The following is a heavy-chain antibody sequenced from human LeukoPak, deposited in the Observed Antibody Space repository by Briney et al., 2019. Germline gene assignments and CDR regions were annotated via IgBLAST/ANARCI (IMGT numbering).Heavy chain of an antibody. CDR1: GFTFSNYW. CDR3: ARTPYYFDRSVHSYPNNFDY. Sequence: GGSLRLSCAASGFTFSNYWMHWVRQAPGKGLVWVSRVKSDGSSTSYAGSVKGRYTNSRDNAKNTLYLQMNSLRANHTAVYYCARTPYYFDRSVHSYPNNFDYWGQGTLVTVSS. D-gene: IGHD3-22*01. V-gene: IGHV3-74*01. J-gene: IGHJ4*02. CDR2: VKSDGSST.